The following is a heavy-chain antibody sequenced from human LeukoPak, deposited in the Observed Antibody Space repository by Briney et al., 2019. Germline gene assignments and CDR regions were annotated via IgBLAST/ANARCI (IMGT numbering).Heavy chain of an antibody. J-gene: IGHJ4*02. CDR3: ARDRNRGYDVLDY. CDR2: IYNGGST. CDR1: GFTVSSTY. D-gene: IGHD5-12*01. Sequence: GGSLRLSCAASGFTVSSTYMNWVRQAPGRGLEWVSVIYNGGSTSYADSVKGRSTISRDNSKNTLYLQMNTLSVEDTAVYYCARDRNRGYDVLDYGGQGTLVTVSS. V-gene: IGHV3-53*01.